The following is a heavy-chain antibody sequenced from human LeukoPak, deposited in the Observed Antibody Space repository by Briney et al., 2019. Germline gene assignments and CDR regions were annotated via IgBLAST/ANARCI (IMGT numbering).Heavy chain of an antibody. Sequence: SETLSLTCAVSGGSFSGYYWSWIRQPPGKGLEWIGEINHSGSTNYNPSLKSRVTISVDTSKNQISLKLSSVTAADTAVYYCARAGANIVMVVAATHWFDPWGQGTLVTVSS. CDR3: ARAGANIVMVVAATHWFDP. CDR2: INHSGST. V-gene: IGHV4-34*01. CDR1: GGSFSGYY. D-gene: IGHD2-15*01. J-gene: IGHJ5*02.